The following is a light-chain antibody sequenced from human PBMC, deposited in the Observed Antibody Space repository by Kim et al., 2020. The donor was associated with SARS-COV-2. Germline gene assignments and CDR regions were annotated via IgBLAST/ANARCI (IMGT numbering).Light chain of an antibody. CDR3: NSRDSNDNVV. Sequence: VALGQTVRITCQGDSLRSYYATWYQQKPGQAPILVIYGKNNLPSGIPDRFSGSSSGNTASLTITGTQAGDEADYYCNSRDSNDNVVFGGGTQLTVL. J-gene: IGLJ2*01. CDR2: GKN. V-gene: IGLV3-19*01. CDR1: SLRSYY.